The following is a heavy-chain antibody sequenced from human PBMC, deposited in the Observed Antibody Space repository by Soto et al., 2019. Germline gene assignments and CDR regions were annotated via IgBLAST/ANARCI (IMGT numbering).Heavy chain of an antibody. CDR1: GYSFTSYW. J-gene: IGHJ6*03. CDR2: IYPGDSDT. Sequence: PGESLTISCKGSGYSFTSYWIGWVRQMPGKGLEWMGIIYPGDSDTRYSPSFQGQATISADKSISTAYLQWSSLKASDTAMYYCARRSRFGWLDGRSVYYCYMDVWGKGTTVTVAS. D-gene: IGHD6-19*01. V-gene: IGHV5-51*01. CDR3: ARRSRFGWLDGRSVYYCYMDV.